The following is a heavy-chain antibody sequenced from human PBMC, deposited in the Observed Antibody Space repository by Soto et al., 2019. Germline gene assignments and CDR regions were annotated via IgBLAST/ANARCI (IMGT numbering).Heavy chain of an antibody. J-gene: IGHJ6*01. CDR3: AKLRIDHHHGFEA. CDR1: LFRFSGSA. V-gene: IGHV3-23*01. D-gene: IGHD2-15*01. CDR2: ISGTGGNT. Sequence: PWGSLRLACVASLFRFSGSAVGGILQPPGRGLDWVSAISGTGGNTYFADFVEGRFVISRDNSKNTLYLQMNSLRAEDTAVYYCAKLRIDHHHGFEAWGQGTTV.